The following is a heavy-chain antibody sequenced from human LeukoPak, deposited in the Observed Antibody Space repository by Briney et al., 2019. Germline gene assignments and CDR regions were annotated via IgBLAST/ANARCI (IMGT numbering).Heavy chain of an antibody. J-gene: IGHJ4*02. CDR2: INHSGST. CDR3: ARVDYGDYSKDFDY. CDR1: GGSFSGYY. D-gene: IGHD4-17*01. Sequence: PSETLSLTCAVYGGSFSGYYWSWIRQPPGKGLEWIGEINHSGSTNYNPSLKSRVTMSVDTSKNQFSLKVNSMTAADTAVYYCARVDYGDYSKDFDYWAREPWSPSPQ. V-gene: IGHV4-34*01.